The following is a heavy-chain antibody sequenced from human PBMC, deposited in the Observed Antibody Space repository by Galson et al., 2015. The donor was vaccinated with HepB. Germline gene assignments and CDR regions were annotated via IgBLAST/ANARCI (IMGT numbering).Heavy chain of an antibody. CDR3: AKEPPYCGGDCYSVSDV. V-gene: IGHV3-23*01. CDR1: GFTFSTYA. J-gene: IGHJ1*01. CDR2: ISGSGATT. Sequence: SLRLSCAASGFTFSTYAITWVRQAPGKGLERVAVISGSGATTFYADSVKGRFINHRDNSKDTVYLQMNSLRADDTAIYYCAKEPPYCGGDCYSVSDVWGQGTLDTVS. D-gene: IGHD2-21*02.